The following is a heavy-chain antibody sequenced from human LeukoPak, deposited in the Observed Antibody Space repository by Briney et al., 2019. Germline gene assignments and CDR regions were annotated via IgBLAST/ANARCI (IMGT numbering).Heavy chain of an antibody. CDR3: ARRLITIFGVVHDAFDI. D-gene: IGHD3-3*01. J-gene: IGHJ3*02. V-gene: IGHV5-51*01. CDR2: IYPGDSDT. CDR1: GYSFTSYW. Sequence: SGESLKISCKGSGYSFTSYWIGWVRQMPGKGLEWMGIIYPGDSDTRYSLSFQGQVTISADKSISTAYLQWSSLKASDTAMYYCARRLITIFGVVHDAFDIWGQGTMVTVSS.